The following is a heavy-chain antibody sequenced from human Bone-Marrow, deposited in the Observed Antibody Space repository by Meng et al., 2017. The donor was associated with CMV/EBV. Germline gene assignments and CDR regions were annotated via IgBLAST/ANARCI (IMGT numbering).Heavy chain of an antibody. D-gene: IGHD3-9*01. CDR3: ATSPLDWVPVRLDY. CDR2: IFGGGGT. CDR1: GLTVSSNF. J-gene: IGHJ4*02. V-gene: IGHV3-66*02. Sequence: GGSLRLSCAASGLTVSSNFMTWVRQAPGKGLEWVSVIFGGGGTNYADSVKGRFAISRDKSTNTLYLQMNSLGPEDSAVYYCATSPLDWVPVRLDYWGQGTRVTVSS.